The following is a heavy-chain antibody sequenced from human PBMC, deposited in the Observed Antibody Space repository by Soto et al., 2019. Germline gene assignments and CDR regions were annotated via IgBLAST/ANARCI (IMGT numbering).Heavy chain of an antibody. CDR3: ARYHHQNYITKVPTFDP. V-gene: IGHV4-39*01. CDR1: GGSISSSSYY. J-gene: IGHJ5*02. D-gene: IGHD3-10*01. CDR2: IYYSGST. Sequence: SETLSLTCTVSGGSISSSSYYWGWIRQPPGKGLEWIGSIYYSGSTYYNPSLKSRVTISVDTSKNQFSLKLSSVTAADTAVYYCARYHHQNYITKVPTFDPWGQGTLVTVSS.